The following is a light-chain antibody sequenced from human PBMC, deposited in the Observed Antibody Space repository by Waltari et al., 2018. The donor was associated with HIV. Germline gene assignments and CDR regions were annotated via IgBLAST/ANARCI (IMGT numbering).Light chain of an antibody. CDR2: KTS. J-gene: IGKJ2*01. Sequence: DVQMTQSPSTLSAGVGDKVTITCRASQIINNWLAWYQQKPGKPPKLLIYKTSYLEIGVPSRFSGSGSGADFTLIIDGLQPDDFATYYCQQYNSHSYAFGQGTKVDVK. V-gene: IGKV1-5*03. CDR1: QIINNW. CDR3: QQYNSHSYA.